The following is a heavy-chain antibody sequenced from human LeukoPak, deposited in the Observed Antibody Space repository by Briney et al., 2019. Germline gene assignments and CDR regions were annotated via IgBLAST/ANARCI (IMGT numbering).Heavy chain of an antibody. D-gene: IGHD2-15*01. CDR1: GGSISSGSYY. Sequence: PSETLSLTCTVSGGSISSGSYYWSWIRQPAGKGLEWIGRIYTRGSTNYNPSLKSRVTISVDTSKNQFSLKLSSVTAADTAVYYCASRGFLLLDSFDIWGQGTMVTVSS. CDR2: IYTRGST. V-gene: IGHV4-61*02. J-gene: IGHJ3*02. CDR3: ASRGFLLLDSFDI.